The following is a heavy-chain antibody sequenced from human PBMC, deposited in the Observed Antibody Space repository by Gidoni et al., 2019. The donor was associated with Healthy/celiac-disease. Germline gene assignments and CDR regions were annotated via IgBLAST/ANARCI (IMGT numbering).Heavy chain of an antibody. CDR3: ASDRRWLLIPDY. D-gene: IGHD2-15*01. CDR1: GITFRCYS. Sequence: EVQLVESGGGVVKPGGALRLPGAADGITFRCYSMNLVRQAPGKGLEGGSSISISCRSIYYADSVQVRFTTSRDHATNSLYLQIHILSADDTAVYYCASDRRWLLIPDYWGQGTLVTVSS. CDR2: ISISCRSI. J-gene: IGHJ4*02. V-gene: IGHV3-21*01.